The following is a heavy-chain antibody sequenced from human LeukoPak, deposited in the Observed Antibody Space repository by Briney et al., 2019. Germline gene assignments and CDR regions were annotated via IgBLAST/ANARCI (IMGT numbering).Heavy chain of an antibody. D-gene: IGHD2-21*01. J-gene: IGHJ6*02. Sequence: GGSLRLSCAASGLTASHNVNNAMSWVRHAPGKELEWVSGITTSGSTYYADSVKGRFTISRENSNNTLYLHMDSLRAEDTAVYYCAKAPVWNYYYGLDVWGQGTTVTVSS. CDR2: ITTSGST. V-gene: IGHV3-23*01. CDR3: AKAPVWNYYYGLDV. CDR1: GLTASHNVNNA.